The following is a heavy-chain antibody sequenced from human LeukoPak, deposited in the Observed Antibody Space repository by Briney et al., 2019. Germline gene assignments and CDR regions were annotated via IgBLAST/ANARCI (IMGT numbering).Heavy chain of an antibody. D-gene: IGHD5-18*01. CDR1: GGSISSGGYY. CDR3: ARYSYGYYYYYYMDV. CDR2: IYYSGST. V-gene: IGHV4-31*03. J-gene: IGHJ6*03. Sequence: SETLSLTCTVSGGSISSGGYYWSWIRQHPGKGLEWIGYIYYSGSTYYNPSLKSRVTISVDTSKNQFSLKLSSVTAANTAVYYCARYSYGYYYYYYMDVWGKGTTVTVSS.